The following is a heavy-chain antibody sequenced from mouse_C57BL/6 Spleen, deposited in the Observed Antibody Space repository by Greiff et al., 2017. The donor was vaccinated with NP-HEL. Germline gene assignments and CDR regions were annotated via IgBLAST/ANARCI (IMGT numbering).Heavy chain of an antibody. CDR3: ARRTTVIFDY. V-gene: IGHV1-69*01. CDR1: GYTFTSYW. Sequence: QVQLQQPGAELVMPGASVKLSCKASGYTFTSYWIHWVKQRPGQGLEWIGEIDPSDSYTNYNQKFKGKSTLTVDKSSSTAYMQLSSLTSEDSAVYYCARRTTVIFDYWGQGTTLTVSS. CDR2: IDPSDSYT. J-gene: IGHJ2*01. D-gene: IGHD1-1*01.